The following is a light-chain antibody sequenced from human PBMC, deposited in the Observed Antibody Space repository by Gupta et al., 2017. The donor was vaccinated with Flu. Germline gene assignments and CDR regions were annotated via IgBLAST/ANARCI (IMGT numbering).Light chain of an antibody. Sequence: GQTARVTFSGDALTKKYAYWYQQKSGQAPVLIIYEDRKRPSGIPERFSGSSSGTRATLTISGAQVEDEADYYCYSTDTSGNHRVFGGGTNLTVL. CDR2: EDR. CDR1: ALTKKY. CDR3: YSTDTSGNHRV. J-gene: IGLJ3*02. V-gene: IGLV3-10*01.